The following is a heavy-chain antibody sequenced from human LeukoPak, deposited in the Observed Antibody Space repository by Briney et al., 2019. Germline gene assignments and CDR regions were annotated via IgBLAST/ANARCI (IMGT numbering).Heavy chain of an antibody. CDR1: GFTFSSYS. D-gene: IGHD6-13*01. Sequence: PGGSLRLSCAASGFTFSSYSLNWVRQAPGKGLEWVSSISSSSSYIYYADSVKGRFTISRDNAKNSLYLQMNSLRAEDTAVYYCARSYSSSWYSPNPSYYMDVWGKGTTVTVSS. J-gene: IGHJ6*03. CDR3: ARSYSSSWYSPNPSYYMDV. CDR2: ISSSSSYI. V-gene: IGHV3-21*01.